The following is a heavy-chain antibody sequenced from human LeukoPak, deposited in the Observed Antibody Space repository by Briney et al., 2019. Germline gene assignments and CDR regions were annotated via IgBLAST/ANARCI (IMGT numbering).Heavy chain of an antibody. CDR2: ISGSGGNT. Sequence: GGSLRLSCAASGFTFSSHAMSWVRQAPGKGLEWVSAISGSGGNTHYADSVKGRFIISRDNSKNTLYLQMNSLRAEDTAVYYCAKDRGVEWELTDAYDIWGQGTMVTVSS. V-gene: IGHV3-23*01. J-gene: IGHJ3*02. CDR1: GFTFSSHA. CDR3: AKDRGVEWELTDAYDI. D-gene: IGHD1-26*01.